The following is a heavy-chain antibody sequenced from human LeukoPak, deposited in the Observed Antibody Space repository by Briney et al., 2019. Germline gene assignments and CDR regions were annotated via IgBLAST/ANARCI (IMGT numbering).Heavy chain of an antibody. CDR3: ARDPGDYYGSGSSDAFDI. D-gene: IGHD3-10*01. CDR2: IWYDGSNK. CDR1: GFTFSSYG. J-gene: IGHJ3*02. V-gene: IGHV3-33*01. Sequence: GGSLRLSCAASGFTFSSYGMHWVRQPPGKGLEWVAVIWYDGSNKYYADSVKGRFTISRDNSKNTLYLQMNSLRAEDTAVYYCARDPGDYYGSGSSDAFDIWGQGTMVTVSS.